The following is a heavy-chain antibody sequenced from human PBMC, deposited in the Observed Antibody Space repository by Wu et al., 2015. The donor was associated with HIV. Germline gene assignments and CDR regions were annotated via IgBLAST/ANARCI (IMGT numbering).Heavy chain of an antibody. J-gene: IGHJ4*02. CDR1: GYTFTTYG. V-gene: IGHV1-18*01. CDR2: INAYNGNT. Sequence: QVQLVQSGAEVKKPGASVKVSCKASGYTFTTYGFSWVRQAPGQGLEWMGWINAYNGNTNYAQNLQGRVTMTTDTSTSTAYMELRSLRSDDTAVYYCVRDYRVAHPPESDYWGQGTLVTVSS. CDR3: VRDYRVAHPPESDY. D-gene: IGHD5-12*01.